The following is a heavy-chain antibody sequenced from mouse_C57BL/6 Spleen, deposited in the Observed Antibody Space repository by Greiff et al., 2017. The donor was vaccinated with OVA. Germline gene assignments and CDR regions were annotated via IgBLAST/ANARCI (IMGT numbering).Heavy chain of an antibody. CDR2: IYPRDGST. CDR3: ARTHRWLSNYFDY. Sequence: QVQLQQSDAELVKPGASVTISCKVSGYTFTDHTIHWMKQRPEQGLEWIGYIYPRDGSTKYNEKFKGKAPLTAAKSSSTAYMQLNSLTSEDTAVYFCARTHRWLSNYFDYWGQGTTLTVSS. V-gene: IGHV1-78*01. J-gene: IGHJ2*01. CDR1: GYTFTDHT. D-gene: IGHD2-3*01.